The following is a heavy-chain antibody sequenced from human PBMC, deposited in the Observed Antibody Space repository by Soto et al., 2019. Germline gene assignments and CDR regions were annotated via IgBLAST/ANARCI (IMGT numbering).Heavy chain of an antibody. CDR2: ISYDGSNK. V-gene: IGHV3-30-3*01. J-gene: IGHJ4*02. D-gene: IGHD2-15*01. CDR3: ARDLCSGGSCYSAY. Sequence: QVQLVESGGGVVQPGRSLRLSCVASGFTFSSYAMHWVRQAPGKGLEWVAVISYDGSNKYYADSVKGRFTISRDNSKNTLYLQMNSLRAEDTAVYYCARDLCSGGSCYSAYWGQGTLVTVSS. CDR1: GFTFSSYA.